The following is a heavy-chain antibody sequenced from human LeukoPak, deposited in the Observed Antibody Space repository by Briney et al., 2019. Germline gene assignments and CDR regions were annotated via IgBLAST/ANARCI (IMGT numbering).Heavy chain of an antibody. D-gene: IGHD3-10*01. J-gene: IGHJ4*02. CDR1: GESFSGYY. Sequence: SETLSLTCAVYGESFSGYYWSWIRQPPGKGLEWIGEINHSGSTNYNPSLKSRVTISVDTSKNQFSLKLSSVTAADTAVYYCARGLGAYYFDYWGQGTLVTVSS. CDR3: ARGLGAYYFDY. V-gene: IGHV4-34*01. CDR2: INHSGST.